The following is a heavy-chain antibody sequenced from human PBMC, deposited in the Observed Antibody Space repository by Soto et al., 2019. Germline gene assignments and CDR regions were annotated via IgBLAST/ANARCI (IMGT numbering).Heavy chain of an antibody. J-gene: IGHJ3*01. CDR3: ARGVQGYYDSIGRNAFDL. V-gene: IGHV4-30-4*01. D-gene: IGHD3-22*01. Sequence: QVQLQESGPGLVKPSQTLSLTCTVSGGSISSGDYYWSWISQPPGQGLEWIGCIYDSGSTNYNPSLESRVSISVDTSKNQFSLNVNSVTASDTAMYYCARGVQGYYDSIGRNAFDLWGQGTMVTVSS. CDR1: GGSISSGDYY. CDR2: IYDSGST.